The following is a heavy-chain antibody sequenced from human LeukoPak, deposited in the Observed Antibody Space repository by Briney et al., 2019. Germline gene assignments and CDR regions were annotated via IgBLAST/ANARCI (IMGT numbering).Heavy chain of an antibody. J-gene: IGHJ4*02. CDR2: IYYSGST. CDR1: GGSISSSSYY. V-gene: IGHV4-39*07. D-gene: IGHD6-13*01. Sequence: SETLSLTCTVSGGSISSSSYYWGWLRQPPGKGLEWIGSIYYSGSTYYNPSLKSRVTISVDTSKNQFSLKLSSVTAADTAVYYCARAALGSSWYYRAFDYWGQGTLVTVSS. CDR3: ARAALGSSWYYRAFDY.